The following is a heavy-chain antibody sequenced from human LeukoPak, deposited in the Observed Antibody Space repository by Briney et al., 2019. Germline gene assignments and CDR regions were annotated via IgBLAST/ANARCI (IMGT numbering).Heavy chain of an antibody. CDR2: IKQDGSEK. CDR3: ARELLLWFGERQVAFDI. V-gene: IGHV3-7*01. J-gene: IGHJ3*02. CDR1: GFTFSSYE. D-gene: IGHD3-10*01. Sequence: PGGSLRLSCAASGFTFSSYEMNWVRQAPGKGLEWVANIKQDGSEKYYVDSVKGRFTISRDNAKNSLYLQMNSLGAEDTAVYYCARELLLWFGERQVAFDIWGQGTMVTVSS.